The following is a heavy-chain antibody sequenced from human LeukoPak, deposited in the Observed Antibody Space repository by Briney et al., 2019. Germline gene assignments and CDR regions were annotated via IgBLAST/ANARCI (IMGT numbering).Heavy chain of an antibody. V-gene: IGHV1-2*02. J-gene: IGHJ4*02. CDR2: INPNSGGT. D-gene: IGHD3-22*01. CDR1: GYTFTGYY. Sequence: ASVKVSCKASGYTFTGYYMHWVRQAPGQGLEWMGWINPNSGGTNYAHKFQGRVTMTRDTSISTAYMELSRLRSDDTAVYYCARDREYYDSGGLFDYWGQGTLVTVSS. CDR3: ARDREYYDSGGLFDY.